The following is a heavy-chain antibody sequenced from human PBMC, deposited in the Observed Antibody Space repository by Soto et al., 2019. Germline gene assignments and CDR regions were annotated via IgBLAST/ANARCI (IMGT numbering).Heavy chain of an antibody. V-gene: IGHV3-23*01. Sequence: VSLRLSCDGSALILSDYAMSWVRLDPWKGLEWVSGTSGSGQSSFYSDSVKGRFTITRYNSKKTLWLQMNSLTGEDTAIYYCATGQGDLLAWFGELAVHDAFDVCRQRTKVIV. CDR1: ALILSDYA. J-gene: IGHJ3*01. CDR2: TSGSGQSS. D-gene: IGHD3-10*01. CDR3: ATGQGDLLAWFGELAVHDAFDV.